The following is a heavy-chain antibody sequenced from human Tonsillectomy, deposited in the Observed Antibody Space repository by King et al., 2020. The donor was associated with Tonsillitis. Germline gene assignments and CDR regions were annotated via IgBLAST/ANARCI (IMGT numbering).Heavy chain of an antibody. Sequence: VQLVEFGGGLVQPGGSLRLSCAASGFTFSSYDMYWVRQAKGKGLEWVSVIGTAGDTYYPSSVKGRFTISRENAKNSFYLQMNSLRAGDTAVYYCARAHMSGYHTWGMDVWGQGTTVSVSS. CDR2: IGTAGDT. CDR1: GFTFSSYD. J-gene: IGHJ6*02. D-gene: IGHD5-18*01. CDR3: ARAHMSGYHTWGMDV. V-gene: IGHV3-13*01.